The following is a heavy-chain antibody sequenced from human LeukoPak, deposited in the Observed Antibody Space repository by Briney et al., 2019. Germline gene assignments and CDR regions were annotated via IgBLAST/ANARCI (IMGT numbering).Heavy chain of an antibody. D-gene: IGHD1-1*01. CDR2: ISSSGYTK. CDR3: ATTLRTRGTWYFDL. J-gene: IGHJ2*01. V-gene: IGHV3-11*04. CDR1: GFTFTDDY. Sequence: GGSLRLSCAASGFTFTDDYMSWIRQAPGKGLEWVSCISSSGYTKYYADSLKGRFTISRDNAKKTLYLQINSLRAEDTAVYYCATTLRTRGTWYFDLWGRGTLVTVSS.